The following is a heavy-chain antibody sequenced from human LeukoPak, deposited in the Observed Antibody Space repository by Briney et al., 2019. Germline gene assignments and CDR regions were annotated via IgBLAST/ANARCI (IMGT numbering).Heavy chain of an antibody. CDR1: GFTFSTYA. CDR2: ITGSGDST. Sequence: GGSLRLSCAASGFTFSTYAMSWVRQAPGEGLEWVSTITGSGDSTYYADSVKGRFTISRDNSKNTLYLQMNRLRAEDTAIYYCAKRDSSGCLGFGGQGTRVTVSS. D-gene: IGHD6-19*01. J-gene: IGHJ3*01. V-gene: IGHV3-23*01. CDR3: AKRDSSGCLGF.